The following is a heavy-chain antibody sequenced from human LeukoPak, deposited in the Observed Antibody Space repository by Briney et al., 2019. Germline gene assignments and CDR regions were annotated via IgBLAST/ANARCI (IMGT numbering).Heavy chain of an antibody. CDR3: ARFYYDSSGYWGYYFDY. CDR2: INAGNGNT. Sequence: ASVKVSCKASGYTFTSYAMHWVRQAPGQRLEWMGWINAGNGNTKYSQKFQGRVTITRDTSASTAYMELSSLRSEDTAVYYCARFYYDSSGYWGYYFDYWGQGTLVTVSS. V-gene: IGHV1-3*01. J-gene: IGHJ4*02. CDR1: GYTFTSYA. D-gene: IGHD3-22*01.